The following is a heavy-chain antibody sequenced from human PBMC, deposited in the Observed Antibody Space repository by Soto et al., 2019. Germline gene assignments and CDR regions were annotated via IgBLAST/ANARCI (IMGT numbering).Heavy chain of an antibody. CDR2: ISSSDNII. D-gene: IGHD3-22*01. CDR3: ARALGYYDSSGSFDY. Sequence: QVQLVESGGGLVKPGGSLRLSCATSGFTFSDYYMSWIRQAPGKGLEWVSYISSSDNIIYYADSVKGRFTISRDNGKNSLYLPMKSLRAEDTAVYYCARALGYYDSSGSFDYWGQGTLVTVSS. CDR1: GFTFSDYY. J-gene: IGHJ4*02. V-gene: IGHV3-11*01.